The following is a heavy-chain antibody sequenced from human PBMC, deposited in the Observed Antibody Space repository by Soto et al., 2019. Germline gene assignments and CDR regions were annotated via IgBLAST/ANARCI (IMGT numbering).Heavy chain of an antibody. CDR3: VSWTYYDGSGQGSNY. V-gene: IGHV3-7*01. D-gene: IGHD3-22*01. CDR1: GFTFSRYW. Sequence: PGGSLRLSCAASGFTFSRYWMSWVRQAPWKGLEWVANIKKDGSEKYYVDSVRGRFTISRDNAKNSLYLQMNSLRAEDTAVYYCVSWTYYDGSGQGSNYWGQGTLVTVSS. CDR2: IKKDGSEK. J-gene: IGHJ4*02.